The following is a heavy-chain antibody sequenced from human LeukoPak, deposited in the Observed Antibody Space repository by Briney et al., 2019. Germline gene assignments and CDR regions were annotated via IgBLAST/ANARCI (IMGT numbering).Heavy chain of an antibody. D-gene: IGHD6-13*01. CDR3: ARSPGIAAAGNPYNWFDP. V-gene: IGHV4-39*01. J-gene: IGHJ5*02. Sequence: SETLSLTCTVSGGSLSSTNYYWAWIRQPPGKGLEWIGSIYYSGSTYQNPSLNSRVTISVDTSKNQFSLKLSSVTAADTAVYYCARSPGIAAAGNPYNWFDPWGQGTLVTVSS. CDR1: GGSLSSTNYY. CDR2: IYYSGST.